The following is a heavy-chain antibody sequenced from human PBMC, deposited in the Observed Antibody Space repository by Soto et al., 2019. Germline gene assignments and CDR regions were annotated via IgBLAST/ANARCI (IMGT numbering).Heavy chain of an antibody. D-gene: IGHD3-22*01. V-gene: IGHV1-69*11. J-gene: IGHJ6*02. Sequence: QVQLVQSGAEVKKPGSSVKVSCKASGGTFSNYAISWVRQAPGQGLECMGGIIPSLGSANYAQKFQGRVTITADESTSTAYMELSSLRSEDTAVYYCARVQAGGYYQVYYGMDVWGQGTTVTVSS. CDR1: GGTFSNYA. CDR3: ARVQAGGYYQVYYGMDV. CDR2: IIPSLGSA.